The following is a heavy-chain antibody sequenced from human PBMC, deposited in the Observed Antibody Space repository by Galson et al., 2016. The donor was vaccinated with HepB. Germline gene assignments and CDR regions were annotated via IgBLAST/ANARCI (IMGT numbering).Heavy chain of an antibody. D-gene: IGHD2-8*01. J-gene: IGHJ4*02. Sequence: SVKVSCKASGFTFTSFFMHWVRQAPGQGLKWMGMVNPTDGSTTYARDFQGRVSMTSDTSTSTVYLDLGSLRSEDTAVYYCAPIRGHFTDGFDYWGQGTLVTVS. CDR3: APIRGHFTDGFDY. CDR2: VNPTDGST. CDR1: GFTFTSFF. V-gene: IGHV1-46*01.